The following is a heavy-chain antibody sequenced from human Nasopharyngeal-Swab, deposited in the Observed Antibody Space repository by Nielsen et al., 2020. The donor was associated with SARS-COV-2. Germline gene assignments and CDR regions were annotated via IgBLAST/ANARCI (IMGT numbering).Heavy chain of an antibody. V-gene: IGHV4-31*03. J-gene: IGHJ4*02. CDR3: AANQEQGRSGNLGSIFDY. Sequence: SETLSLTCIVSGDSINSNNYHWTWNRQFPGKGLEWIGFKYDRGNIYHNPSLKSRVTISVDTSENQFSLKLNSVTAADTAVYYCAANQEQGRSGNLGSIFDYWGQGLLVTVSS. CDR1: GDSINSNNYH. CDR2: KYDRGNI. D-gene: IGHD3-10*01.